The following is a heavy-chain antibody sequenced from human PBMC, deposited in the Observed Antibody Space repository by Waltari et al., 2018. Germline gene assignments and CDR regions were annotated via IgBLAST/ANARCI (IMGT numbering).Heavy chain of an antibody. D-gene: IGHD6-6*01. CDR3: AKDPYSSSSYYFDY. CDR2: MSWNSGSI. Sequence: EVQLVESGGGLVQPGRSLRLSCAASGFTFDDYAMHWVRQAPGKGLEWVSGMSWNSGSISYADSVKGRFTISRDNAKNSLYLQMNSLRAEDTALYYCAKDPYSSSSYYFDYWGQGTLVTVSS. V-gene: IGHV3-9*01. CDR1: GFTFDDYA. J-gene: IGHJ4*02.